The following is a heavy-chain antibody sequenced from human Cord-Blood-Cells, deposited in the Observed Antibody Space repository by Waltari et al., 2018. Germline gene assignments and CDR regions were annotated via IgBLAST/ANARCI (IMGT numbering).Heavy chain of an antibody. V-gene: IGHV4-4*02. CDR1: GGSISSSNR. J-gene: IGHJ4*02. Sequence: QVQLQASGPGLVKPSGTLSLTCAVSGGSISSSNRWDWVRQPPGKGLEWIGETYHTGSTNYNPSLKSRVTISVDKSKNQVSLRLSSVTAADTAVYYCASTTSSSWYGYWGQGTLVTVSS. CDR2: TYHTGST. D-gene: IGHD6-13*01. CDR3: ASTTSSSWYGY.